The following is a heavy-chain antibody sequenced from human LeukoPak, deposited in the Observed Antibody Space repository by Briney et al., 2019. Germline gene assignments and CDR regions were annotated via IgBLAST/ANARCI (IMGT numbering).Heavy chain of an antibody. Sequence: PSETLSLACAVYGGSFSTYFWGWIRQPPGKGLEWIGSIYYSGSTYYNPSLKSRVTISVDTSKNQFSLKLSSVTAADTAVYYCVRDYDFWSGYYIRWGQGTLVTVSS. D-gene: IGHD3-3*01. CDR2: IYYSGST. J-gene: IGHJ4*02. CDR1: GGSFSTYF. V-gene: IGHV4-39*07. CDR3: VRDYDFWSGYYIR.